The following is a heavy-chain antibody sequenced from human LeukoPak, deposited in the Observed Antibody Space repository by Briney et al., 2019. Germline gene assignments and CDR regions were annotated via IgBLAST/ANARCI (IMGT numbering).Heavy chain of an antibody. CDR1: GGSISSYY. J-gene: IGHJ4*02. D-gene: IGHD1-26*01. Sequence: SETLSLTCTVSGGSISSYYWGWIRQPPGKGLEWIGYIYHDGSANYNPSLKSRVTIPVDTSKNQFSLKLSSVTAADTAVYYCARVPLGATVFDYWGQGTLVTVSS. V-gene: IGHV4-59*01. CDR2: IYHDGSA. CDR3: ARVPLGATVFDY.